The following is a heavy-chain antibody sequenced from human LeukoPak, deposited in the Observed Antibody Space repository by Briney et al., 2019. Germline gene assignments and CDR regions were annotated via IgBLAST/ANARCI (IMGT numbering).Heavy chain of an antibody. CDR3: AKALGATLGGFDY. V-gene: IGHV3-23*01. J-gene: IGHJ4*02. D-gene: IGHD1-26*01. Sequence: YANSVKGRFTISRDNSKNTLYLQMNSLRAEDTAVYYCAKALGATLGGFDYWGQGTLVTVSS.